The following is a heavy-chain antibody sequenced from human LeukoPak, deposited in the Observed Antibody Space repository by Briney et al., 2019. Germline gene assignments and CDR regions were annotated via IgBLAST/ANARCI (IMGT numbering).Heavy chain of an antibody. CDR3: ARENAYFYDSRGLGGEDFEI. CDR1: GGSISSGGYY. V-gene: IGHV4-31*03. CDR2: IYYSGST. J-gene: IGHJ3*02. D-gene: IGHD3-22*01. Sequence: SETLSLTCTVSGGSISSGGYYWSWIRQHPGKGLEWIGYIYYSGSTYYNPSLKSRVTISVDTSKNQFSLKLSSVTAADTAVYYCARENAYFYDSRGLGGEDFEIWGQGTMVTVSS.